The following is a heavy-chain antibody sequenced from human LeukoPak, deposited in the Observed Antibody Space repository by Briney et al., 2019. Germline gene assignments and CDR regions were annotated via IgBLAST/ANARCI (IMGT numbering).Heavy chain of an antibody. J-gene: IGHJ4*02. CDR2: ISGSGGNT. V-gene: IGHV3-23*01. CDR3: AKDPPCSGGTCYGYFES. Sequence: GGSLRLSCAASGFTFSTYAMNWVRQAPGKGLEWVSIISGSGGNTFYADAVKGRFTISRDNSKDTLYLQMNNLRDEDTAVYYCAKDPPCSGGTCYGYFESWGQGTLVTVSS. CDR1: GFTFSTYA. D-gene: IGHD2-15*01.